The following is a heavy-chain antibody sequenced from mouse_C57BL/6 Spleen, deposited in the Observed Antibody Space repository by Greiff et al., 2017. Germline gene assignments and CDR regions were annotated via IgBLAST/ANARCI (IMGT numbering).Heavy chain of an antibody. Sequence: QVHVKQPGAELVKPGASVKLSCKASGYTFTSYWMQWVKQRPGQGLEWIGEIDPSDSYTNYNQKFKGKATLTLDTSSSTAYMQLSSLTSEDSAVYYCARNHLDYWGQGTTLTVSS. CDR2: IDPSDSYT. V-gene: IGHV1-50*01. CDR1: GYTFTSYW. CDR3: ARNHLDY. J-gene: IGHJ2*01.